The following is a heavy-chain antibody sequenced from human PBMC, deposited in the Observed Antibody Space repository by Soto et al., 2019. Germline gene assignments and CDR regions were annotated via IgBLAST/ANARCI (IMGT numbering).Heavy chain of an antibody. J-gene: IGHJ4*02. V-gene: IGHV1-69*06. D-gene: IGHD6-13*01. CDR2: IIPIFGTA. Sequence: AASVKVSCKASGGTFSSYAISWVRQAPGQGLEWMGGIIPIFGTANYAQKFQGRVTITADKSTSTAYMELSSLRSEDTAVYYCARNARLSSSWDYYFDYWGQGTLVTVSS. CDR1: GGTFSSYA. CDR3: ARNARLSSSWDYYFDY.